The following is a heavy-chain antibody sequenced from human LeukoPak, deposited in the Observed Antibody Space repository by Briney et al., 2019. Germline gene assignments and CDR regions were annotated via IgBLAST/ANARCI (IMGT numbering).Heavy chain of an antibody. Sequence: PGGSLRLSCAAPGFTFSSYAMSWVRQAPGKGLEWVSAISGSGGSTYYADSVKGRFTISRDNSKNTMYLQMNSLRAEDTAVYYCAKVSIKQQLAHTFDYWGQGTLVTVSS. V-gene: IGHV3-23*01. CDR2: ISGSGGST. CDR1: GFTFSSYA. D-gene: IGHD6-13*01. J-gene: IGHJ4*02. CDR3: AKVSIKQQLAHTFDY.